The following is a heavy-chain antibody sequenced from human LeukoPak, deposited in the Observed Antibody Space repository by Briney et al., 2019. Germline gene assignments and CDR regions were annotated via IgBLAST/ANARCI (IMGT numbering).Heavy chain of an antibody. J-gene: IGHJ4*02. CDR3: ARGVSHRNFDWLFY. CDR1: GGSISTYY. D-gene: IGHD3-9*01. Sequence: PSETLSLTCTVSGGSISTYYWSWIRQSAGKGLEWIGRVYTSGRNNYNPSLKSRVAMSVDTSKNQIYLKLSSVTAADTAIYYCARGVSHRNFDWLFYWGQGTLVTVSS. V-gene: IGHV4-4*07. CDR2: VYTSGRN.